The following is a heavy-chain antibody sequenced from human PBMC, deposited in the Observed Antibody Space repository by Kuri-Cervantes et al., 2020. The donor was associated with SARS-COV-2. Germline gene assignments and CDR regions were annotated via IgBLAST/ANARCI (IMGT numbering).Heavy chain of an antibody. CDR2: ISSSSSTI. V-gene: IGHV3-48*04. Sequence: GGSLRLSCAASGFTFSSYSMNWVRQAPGKGLEWASYISSSSSTIYYADSVKGRFTISRDNAKNSLYLQMNSLRAEDTAVYYCARDCSSPYKYYYYYYMDVWGKGTTVTVSS. D-gene: IGHD6-13*01. CDR3: ARDCSSPYKYYYYYYMDV. J-gene: IGHJ6*03. CDR1: GFTFSSYS.